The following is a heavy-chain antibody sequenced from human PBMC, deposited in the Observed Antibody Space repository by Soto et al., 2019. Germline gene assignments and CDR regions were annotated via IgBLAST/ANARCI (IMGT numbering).Heavy chain of an antibody. V-gene: IGHV3-23*01. CDR3: AKTTDGWFIAFEI. J-gene: IGHJ3*02. CDR2: ISGSGTTA. CDR1: GFIFSSYA. D-gene: IGHD6-19*01. Sequence: PGGSLRLSCAASGFIFSSYAMSWVRQAPGKGLEWVSAISGSGTTAYYADSVKGRSTFSRDNSKSTMYLQISSLRAEDTAVYYCAKTTDGWFIAFEIWGQGTMVTVSS.